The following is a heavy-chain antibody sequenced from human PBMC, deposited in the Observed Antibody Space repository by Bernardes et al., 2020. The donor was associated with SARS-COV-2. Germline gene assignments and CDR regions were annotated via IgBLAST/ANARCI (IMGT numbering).Heavy chain of an antibody. CDR2: IWNDGSDK. V-gene: IGHV3-30*04. D-gene: IGHD2-2*01. J-gene: IGHJ5*02. Sequence: GGSLRLSCAASGFTFSSYAMHWVRQAPGKGLEWVAVIWNDGSDKYYADSVKGRFTISRDNSKNTLYLQMNSLRAEDTALYYCAREVPRGEPASKTIDPWGQGTLVTVSS. CDR1: GFTFSSYA. CDR3: AREVPRGEPASKTIDP.